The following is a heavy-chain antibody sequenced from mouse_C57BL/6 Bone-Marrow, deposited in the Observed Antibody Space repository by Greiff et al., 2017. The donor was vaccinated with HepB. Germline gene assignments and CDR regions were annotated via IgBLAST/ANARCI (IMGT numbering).Heavy chain of an antibody. Sequence: VQLKQSGPELVKPGASVKIPCKASGYTFTDYNMDWVKQSHGKSLEWIGDINPNNGGTIYNQKFKGKATLTVDKSSSTAYMELRSLTSEDTAVYYCARWDYGSSSWYFDVWGTGTTVTVSS. CDR2: INPNNGGT. V-gene: IGHV1-18*01. J-gene: IGHJ1*03. CDR3: ARWDYGSSSWYFDV. D-gene: IGHD1-1*01. CDR1: GYTFTDYN.